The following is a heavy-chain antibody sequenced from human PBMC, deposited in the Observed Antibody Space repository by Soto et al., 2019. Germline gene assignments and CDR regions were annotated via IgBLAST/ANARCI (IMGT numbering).Heavy chain of an antibody. J-gene: IGHJ3*01. CDR1: GFTFSSYG. Sequence: QVQLVESGGGVVPPGRSLRLSCEASGFTFSSYGMHWVRQAPGKGLEWVAVIWYDGSNKYYADSVKGRFPISRDNSKKTLYLQMNSLRAEDTAVYYFARDPLRYNWNYTRGDAFDLWGLGTIVTVSS. V-gene: IGHV3-33*01. CDR2: IWYDGSNK. CDR3: ARDPLRYNWNYTRGDAFDL. D-gene: IGHD1-7*01.